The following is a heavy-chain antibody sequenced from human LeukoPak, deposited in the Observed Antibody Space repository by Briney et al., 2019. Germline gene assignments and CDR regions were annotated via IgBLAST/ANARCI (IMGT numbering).Heavy chain of an antibody. V-gene: IGHV3-30*02. D-gene: IGHD3-9*01. CDR3: ARANPGLRYFDWLLPYFDY. Sequence: GGSLRPSCAASGFTFSSYGMHWVRQPQGKGLEWVAFIRYDGSSKYYADSVTGRFTMTRDNSKNTLYLQMNSRRAEDTAVYYCARANPGLRYFDWLLPYFDYWGQGTLVTVSS. J-gene: IGHJ4*02. CDR1: GFTFSSYG. CDR2: IRYDGSSK.